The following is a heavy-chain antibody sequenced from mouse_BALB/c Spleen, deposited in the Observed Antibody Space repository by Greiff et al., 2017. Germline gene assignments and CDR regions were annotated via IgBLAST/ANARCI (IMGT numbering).Heavy chain of an antibody. CDR1: GYTFTSYY. CDR3: ARQLGRYAMDY. J-gene: IGHJ4*01. D-gene: IGHD3-1*01. CDR2: IYPGDGST. Sequence: VQLQQSGPELVKPGASVKMSCKASGYTFTSYYIHWVKQRPGQGLEWIGWIYPGDGSTKYNEKFKGKATFTADTSSNTAYMQLSSLTSEDSAVYYCARQLGRYAMDYWGQGTSVTVSS. V-gene: IGHV1-66*01.